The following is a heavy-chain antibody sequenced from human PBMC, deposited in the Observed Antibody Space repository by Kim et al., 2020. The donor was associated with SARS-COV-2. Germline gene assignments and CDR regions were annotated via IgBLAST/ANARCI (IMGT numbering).Heavy chain of an antibody. V-gene: IGHV4-39*01. Sequence: YTPSLKSRVTISVDTSKNQFSLKLSSVTAADTAVYYCARFYDSSGYSDYWGQGTLVTVSS. J-gene: IGHJ4*02. D-gene: IGHD3-22*01. CDR3: ARFYDSSGYSDY.